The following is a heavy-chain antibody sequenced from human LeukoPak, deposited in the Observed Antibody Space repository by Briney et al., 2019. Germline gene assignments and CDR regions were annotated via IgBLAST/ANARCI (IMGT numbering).Heavy chain of an antibody. CDR1: GFTFTNYA. Sequence: GGSLRLSCAASGFTFTNYAMSWVRQAPGKGLEWVSTIGSGGSTYYADSVKGRFTFSRDNSKNTLYLQMNSLRAEDTAVYYCAKLGLKLGGDYWGQGALVTVSS. CDR2: IGSGGST. CDR3: AKLGLKLGGDY. J-gene: IGHJ4*02. D-gene: IGHD3-16*01. V-gene: IGHV3-23*01.